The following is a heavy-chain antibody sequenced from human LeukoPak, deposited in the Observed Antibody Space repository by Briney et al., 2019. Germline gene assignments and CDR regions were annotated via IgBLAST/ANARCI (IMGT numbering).Heavy chain of an antibody. CDR1: GYTFTGHY. Sequence: GASVKVSCKASGYTFTGHYIHWVRQAPGQGLEWMGWINPNSGDTDYVQKFQDRVTMTRDTSISTAYMELSSLTSDDTAVYYCARVEGLSSSPRTLRYWGQGTPVSVSS. D-gene: IGHD2-15*01. J-gene: IGHJ4*02. CDR2: INPNSGDT. V-gene: IGHV1-2*02. CDR3: ARVEGLSSSPRTLRY.